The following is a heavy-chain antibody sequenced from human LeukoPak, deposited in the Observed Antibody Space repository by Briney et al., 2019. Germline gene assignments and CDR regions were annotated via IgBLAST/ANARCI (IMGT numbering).Heavy chain of an antibody. J-gene: IGHJ4*02. V-gene: IGHV1-69*05. D-gene: IGHD3-3*01. CDR1: GGTFSSYA. CDR3: ARSDDFWSGLDY. CDR2: IIPIFGTA. Sequence: GASVKVSCKASGGTFSSYAISWVRQAPGQGLEWMGGIIPIFGTANYAQKFQGRVTITTDESTSTAYMELSSLRSEDTAVYYCARSDDFWSGLDYWGQGTLVTVSS.